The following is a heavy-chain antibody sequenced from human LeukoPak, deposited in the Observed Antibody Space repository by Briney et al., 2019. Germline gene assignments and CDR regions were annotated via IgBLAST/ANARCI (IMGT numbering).Heavy chain of an antibody. J-gene: IGHJ4*02. CDR1: GGSFSGYY. V-gene: IGHV4-34*01. Sequence: SETLSLTCAVYGGSFSGYYWSWIRQPLGKGLEWIGEINHSGSTNYNPSLKSRVTISVDTSKNQFSLKLSSVTAADTAVYYCARGRGYVWGSYRYTEYGYWGQGTLVTVSS. CDR2: INHSGST. CDR3: ARGRGYVWGSYRYTEYGY. D-gene: IGHD3-16*02.